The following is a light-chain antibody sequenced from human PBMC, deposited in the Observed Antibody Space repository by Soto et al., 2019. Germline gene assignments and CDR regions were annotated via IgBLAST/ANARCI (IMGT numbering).Light chain of an antibody. J-gene: IGKJ5*01. CDR3: QQYGSSPIT. V-gene: IGKV3-20*01. CDR2: GAS. CDR1: QSVSNNY. Sequence: EIVLTQYPGTLSLSPGESATLSCRASQSVSNNYLAWYQQKPGQAPRLLIYGASSRATGIPDRFSGSGSGTDFTLTISRLEPEDFAVYYCQQYGSSPITFGQGTRLEI.